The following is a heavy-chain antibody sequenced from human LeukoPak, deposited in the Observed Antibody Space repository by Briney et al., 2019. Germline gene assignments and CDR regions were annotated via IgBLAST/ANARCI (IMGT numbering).Heavy chain of an antibody. CDR1: GTSIITYY. D-gene: IGHD6-13*01. CDR3: ARYFSSSLDYFDY. CDR2: IYTSGST. J-gene: IGHJ4*02. V-gene: IGHV4-4*09. Sequence: PSETLSLTCTVSGTSIITYYWSWIRQPPGKGLEWIGYIYTSGSTNYNPSLKSRVTISVDTSKNQFSLKLSSVTAADTAVYYCARYFSSSLDYFDYWGQGTLVTVSS.